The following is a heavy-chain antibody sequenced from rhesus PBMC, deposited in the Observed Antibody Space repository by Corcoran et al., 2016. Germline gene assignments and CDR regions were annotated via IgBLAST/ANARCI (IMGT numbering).Heavy chain of an antibody. D-gene: IGHD3-9*01. CDR2: INGNRGGT. CDR3: ARLGEDDYGYYYTSFDY. Sequence: QVQLQESGPGLVKPSETLSLTCAASGGSFSSYWWSWLRPPPGKGLGWFGEINGNRGGTNYNPSLKSRVTISKDASKNQFSLKLSSVTAADTAVYYCARLGEDDYGYYYTSFDYWGQGVLVTVSS. J-gene: IGHJ4*01. CDR1: GGSFSSYW. V-gene: IGHV4-80*01.